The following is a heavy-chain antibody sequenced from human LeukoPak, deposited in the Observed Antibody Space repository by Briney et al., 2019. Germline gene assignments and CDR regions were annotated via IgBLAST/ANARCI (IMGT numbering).Heavy chain of an antibody. CDR2: INPNSGGT. V-gene: IGHV1-2*06. Sequence: GASVKVSCKASGYTFTGYYMHWVRQAPGQGLEWMGRINPNSGGTNYAQKFQGRVTMTRDTSISTAYMELSRLRSDDTAVYYCASVGTPIIPTNCSGGSCYSGIWGQGTMVTVSS. J-gene: IGHJ3*02. D-gene: IGHD2-15*01. CDR3: ASVGTPIIPTNCSGGSCYSGI. CDR1: GYTFTGYY.